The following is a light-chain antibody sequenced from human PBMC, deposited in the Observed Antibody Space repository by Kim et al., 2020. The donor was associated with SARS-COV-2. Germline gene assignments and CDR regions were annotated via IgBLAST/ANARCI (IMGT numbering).Light chain of an antibody. J-gene: IGKJ1*01. CDR3: QQYDNWPRT. CDR1: QSVSSN. CDR2: GAS. V-gene: IGKV3-15*01. Sequence: EIVMTQSPAPLSVSPGERATLSCRASQSVSSNLAWYQQKPGQAPRLLFYGASTRATGVPARFSGSGSGTEFTLTISSLQSEDFAVYYCQQYDNWPRTFGQGTKVDIK.